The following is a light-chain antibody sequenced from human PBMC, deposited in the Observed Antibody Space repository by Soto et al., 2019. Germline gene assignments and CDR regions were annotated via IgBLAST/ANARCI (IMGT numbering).Light chain of an antibody. CDR1: HSVGLF. V-gene: IGKV3-11*01. Sequence: ECVLTQSPATLSLSPGERVSLSCRASHSVGLFLAWYQQRRGQPPRLLIYNASNRATDIPARFSGSGSGTDFTFTISSLEPEHFAVYYCQQRTYWPRTFGQGPKADNK. CDR2: NAS. CDR3: QQRTYWPRT. J-gene: IGKJ1*01.